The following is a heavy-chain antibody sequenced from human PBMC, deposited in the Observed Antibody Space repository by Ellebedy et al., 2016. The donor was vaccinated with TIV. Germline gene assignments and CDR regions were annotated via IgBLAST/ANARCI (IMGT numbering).Heavy chain of an antibody. D-gene: IGHD4-17*01. CDR1: GFNFRSYW. CDR2: IRQEGDEI. Sequence: GESLKISCAASGFNFRSYWMTWVRQAPGKGLEWVAKIRQEGDEIYYVESVKGRFTISSDNAKNSLFIQMNSLRVEDTAVDYCARRASYGDYTVQVNPWFDPWGQGTLVTVSS. V-gene: IGHV3-7*01. CDR3: ARRASYGDYTVQVNPWFDP. J-gene: IGHJ5*02.